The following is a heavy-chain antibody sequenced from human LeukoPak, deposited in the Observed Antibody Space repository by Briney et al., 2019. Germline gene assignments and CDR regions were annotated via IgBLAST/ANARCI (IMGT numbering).Heavy chain of an antibody. CDR3: ARVGIAAAVGAFDI. CDR1: GGSISSSSYY. D-gene: IGHD6-13*01. CDR2: IYYSGST. J-gene: IGHJ3*02. V-gene: IGHV4-39*07. Sequence: PSETLSLTCTVSGGSISSSSYYWGWIRQPPGKGLEWIGSIYYSGSTYYNPSLKSRVTISVDTSKNQFSLKLSSVTAADTAVYYCARVGIAAAVGAFDIWGQGTMVTVSS.